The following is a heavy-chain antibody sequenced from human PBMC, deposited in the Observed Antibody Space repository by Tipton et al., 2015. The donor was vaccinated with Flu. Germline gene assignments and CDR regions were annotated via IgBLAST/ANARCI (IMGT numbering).Heavy chain of an antibody. D-gene: IGHD4-11*01. CDR2: NHRSRSI. CDR3: ERRDCSNYVSGPKNWFDR. Sequence: TLSLTCVVSGDSIRHDYFWGWIRQPPGKGLELIATNHRSRSIKYNPSLNSRVTISVDTSKNQFSLAMRSVTAADTAVYNCERRDCSNYVSGPKNWFDRWGQGILVTVYS. CDR1: GDSIRHDYF. J-gene: IGHJ5*02. V-gene: IGHV4-38-2*01.